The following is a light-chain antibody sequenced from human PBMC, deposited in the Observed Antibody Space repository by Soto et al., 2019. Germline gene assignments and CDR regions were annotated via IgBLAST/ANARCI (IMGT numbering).Light chain of an antibody. CDR1: SSDVGYYNY. Sequence: QSALTQPASVSGSPGQSITISCTGTSSDVGYYNYVSWYQQHPGKAPKLMIYDVNNRPSGVSDRFSGSKSGNTASLTISGLQAEDEGDYYCCSFTTSSSVVFGGGTKLTVL. J-gene: IGLJ2*01. CDR2: DVN. CDR3: CSFTTSSSVV. V-gene: IGLV2-14*01.